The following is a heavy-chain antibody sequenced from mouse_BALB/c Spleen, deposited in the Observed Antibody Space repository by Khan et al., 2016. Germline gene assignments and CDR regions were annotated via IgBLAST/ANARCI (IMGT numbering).Heavy chain of an antibody. CDR2: INTNTGEP. CDR1: GYTFTNYG. V-gene: IGHV9-3*02. D-gene: IGHD1-1*01. CDR3: AEDNYGSKWFAY. Sequence: QIQLVQSGPELKKPGETVKISCKASGYTFTNYGMNWVKQAPGKGLKWMGWINTNTGEPTYAEEFKGHFVFSLETSASTAYLHINNLKNEDTATYFCAEDNYGSKWFAYWGQGTLVTVSA. J-gene: IGHJ3*01.